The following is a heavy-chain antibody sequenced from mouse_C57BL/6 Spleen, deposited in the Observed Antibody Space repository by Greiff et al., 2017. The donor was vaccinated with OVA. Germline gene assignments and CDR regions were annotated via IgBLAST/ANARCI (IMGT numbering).Heavy chain of an antibody. Sequence: VQLQQSGPELVKPGASVKISCKASGYAFSSSWMTWVKQRPGKGLEWIGRIYPGDGGTTYNGKFKCMATLTADKSSSTAYMQLSSLTSEDAAVYFFARTNSKCYFDYWGQGTTLTVSS. CDR2: IYPGDGGT. CDR1: GYAFSSSW. V-gene: IGHV1-82*01. J-gene: IGHJ2*01. CDR3: ARTNSKCYFDY. D-gene: IGHD2-5*01.